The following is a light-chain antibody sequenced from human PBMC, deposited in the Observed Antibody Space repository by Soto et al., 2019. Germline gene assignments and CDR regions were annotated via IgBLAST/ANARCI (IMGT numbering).Light chain of an antibody. CDR3: QQRKNWQVT. CDR1: QSVSSNY. CDR2: GAS. J-gene: IGKJ5*01. Sequence: ESVLTQSPCTLSLYTGERATLSCRASQSVSSNYLAWYQQKPGQAPRLLIYGASTRATGIPARFSGSGSGTDFTLTISSLEPEDFAVYYCQQRKNWQVTFGQGTLLEI. V-gene: IGKV3D-20*02.